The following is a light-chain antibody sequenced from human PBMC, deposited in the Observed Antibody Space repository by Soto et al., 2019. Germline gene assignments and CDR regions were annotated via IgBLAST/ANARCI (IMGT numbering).Light chain of an antibody. CDR2: AAS. V-gene: IGKV1-9*01. J-gene: IGKJ3*01. Sequence: DIQLTQSPSFLSASVGDRVTSTCRASQGISSYLAWYQQKPGKAPKLLIFAASTLQNGVPSRFSGSGSGTEFTLTISSLQREDFATYYCLHLNSYSPDTFGPGTKVDIK. CDR3: LHLNSYSPDT. CDR1: QGISSY.